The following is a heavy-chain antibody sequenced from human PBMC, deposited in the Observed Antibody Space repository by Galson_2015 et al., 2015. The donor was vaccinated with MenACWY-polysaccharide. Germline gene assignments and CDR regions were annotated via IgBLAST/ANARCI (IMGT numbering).Heavy chain of an antibody. V-gene: IGHV1-18*01. Sequence: SVKVSCKASGYTFTSYGISWVRQAPGEGLEWMGWISAYNGNTNYAQNLQGRVTTTTDTSPSPAYMALRSLRSDDTAVYYCARDFTKNGRGSGRFDYWGQGTLVTVSS. CDR1: GYTFTSYG. J-gene: IGHJ4*02. CDR2: ISAYNGNT. CDR3: ARDFTKNGRGSGRFDY. D-gene: IGHD3-10*01.